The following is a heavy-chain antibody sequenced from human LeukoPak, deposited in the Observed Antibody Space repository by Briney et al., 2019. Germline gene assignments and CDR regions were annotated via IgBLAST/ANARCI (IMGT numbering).Heavy chain of an antibody. CDR1: GGTFSSYA. D-gene: IGHD4-23*01. CDR3: ARSPPTTVVTKYYFDY. V-gene: IGHV1-69*13. J-gene: IGHJ4*02. Sequence: SVKVSCKASGGTFSSYAISWVRQAPGQGLEWMGGIIPIFGTANYTQKFQGRVTITADESTSTAYMELSSLRSEDTAVYYCARSPPTTVVTKYYFDYWGQGTLVTVSS. CDR2: IIPIFGTA.